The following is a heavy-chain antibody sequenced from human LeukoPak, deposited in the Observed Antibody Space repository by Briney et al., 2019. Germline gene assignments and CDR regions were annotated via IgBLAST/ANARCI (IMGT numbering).Heavy chain of an antibody. CDR2: ISYDGSNK. D-gene: IGHD2-2*02. Sequence: GGSLRLSCAASGFTFSSYAMHWVRQAPGKGPEWVAVISYDGSNKYYADSVKGRFTISRDNSKNTLYLQMNSLRAEDTAVYYCARDPLGYCSSTSCYTWYFDLWGRGTLVTVSS. V-gene: IGHV3-30-3*01. CDR3: ARDPLGYCSSTSCYTWYFDL. CDR1: GFTFSSYA. J-gene: IGHJ2*01.